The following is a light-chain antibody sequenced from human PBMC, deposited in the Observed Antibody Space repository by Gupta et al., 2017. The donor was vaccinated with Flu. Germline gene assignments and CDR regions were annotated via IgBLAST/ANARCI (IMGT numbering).Light chain of an antibody. CDR3: ATWDASLSAVV. CDR2: DDY. CDR1: KFNMEMHF. Sequence: KGTISCSGNKFNMEMHFVSWYQQFPGTAPKLLIYDDYERPSGIRDLFSGSKSGTSATLDITGLHTGDEADYYCATWDASLSAVVFGGGTKLTVL. V-gene: IGLV1-51*01. J-gene: IGLJ2*01.